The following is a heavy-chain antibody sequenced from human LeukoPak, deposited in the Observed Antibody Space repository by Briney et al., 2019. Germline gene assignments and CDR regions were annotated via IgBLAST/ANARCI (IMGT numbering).Heavy chain of an antibody. CDR2: IYYSGST. CDR3: ASRPLTSNWFDP. Sequence: PSETLSLTCTVSGGSISSYYWSWIRQPPGKGLEWIGYIYYSGSTNYNPSLKSRVTISVDTSKNQFFLKLSSVTAADTAVYYCASRPLTSNWFDPWGQGTLVTVSS. D-gene: IGHD1-1*01. J-gene: IGHJ5*02. V-gene: IGHV4-59*01. CDR1: GGSISSYY.